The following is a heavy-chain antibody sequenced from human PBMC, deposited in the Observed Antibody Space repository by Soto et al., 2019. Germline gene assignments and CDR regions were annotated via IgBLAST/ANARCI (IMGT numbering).Heavy chain of an antibody. CDR3: ARHFSTSTGWFDP. V-gene: IGHV5-10-1*03. J-gene: IGHJ5*02. Sequence: EVQLVQSGAEVKKPGESLRISCKGSGYTFTTYWITWVRQMPGKGLEWMGRIDPSDSQTTYSPSFQGHVTISADKSISTAYLQWSSLKASDTAMYYCARHFSTSTGWFDPWGQGTLVTVSS. CDR1: GYTFTTYW. CDR2: IDPSDSQT. D-gene: IGHD6-6*01.